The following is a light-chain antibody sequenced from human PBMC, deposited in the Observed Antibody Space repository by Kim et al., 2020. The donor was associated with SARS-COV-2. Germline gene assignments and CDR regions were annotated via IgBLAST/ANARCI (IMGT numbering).Light chain of an antibody. Sequence: GQSVNLSCSGSSSNIVNNFVYWYQPLPGTATNLLIFTNNPRPSGVPDRFSGSKSGTSASLAISGLRSEDEADYYCSAWDDSLRGRVFGGGTQLTVL. J-gene: IGLJ3*02. V-gene: IGLV1-47*01. CDR3: SAWDDSLRGRV. CDR1: SSNIVNNF. CDR2: TNN.